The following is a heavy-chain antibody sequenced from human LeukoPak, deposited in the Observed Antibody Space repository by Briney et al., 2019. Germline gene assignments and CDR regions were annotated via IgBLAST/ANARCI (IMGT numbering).Heavy chain of an antibody. J-gene: IGHJ4*02. CDR2: IHSGGKT. D-gene: IGHD2-15*01. V-gene: IGHV3-53*01. CDR1: GFTVSSSY. CDR3: TRDLNSGGSC. Sequence: GGSLRLSCAASGFTVSSSYMSWVRQAPGKGLEWVSVIHSGGKTYYVDSVKGRFSISRDNSKNTLYLQMNSLRAQDTAVYYCTRDLNSGGSCWGQGALVTVSS.